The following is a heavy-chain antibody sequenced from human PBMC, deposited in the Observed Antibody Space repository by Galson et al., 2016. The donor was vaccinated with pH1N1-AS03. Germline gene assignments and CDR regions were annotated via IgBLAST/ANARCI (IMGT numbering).Heavy chain of an antibody. D-gene: IGHD2-21*02. CDR1: GVSISSSSHH. V-gene: IGHV4-39*01. CDR3: ARLVVLTALRDAWYFDL. Sequence: LSLPCTVSGVSISSSSHHWGWIRQPPGKGLEWIGNIYYTGSTYYNPSLKSRVTVSIDTSKNQFSLKVSSVTAADTAVYYCARLVVLTALRDAWYFDLWGRGTLVTVSS. CDR2: IYYTGST. J-gene: IGHJ2*01.